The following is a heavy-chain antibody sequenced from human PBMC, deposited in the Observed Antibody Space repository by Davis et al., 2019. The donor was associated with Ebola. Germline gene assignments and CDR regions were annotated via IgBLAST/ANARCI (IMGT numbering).Heavy chain of an antibody. CDR3: TTPGGQDSGYDVFDI. CDR1: GYTFTNYY. J-gene: IGHJ3*02. V-gene: IGHV1-46*01. D-gene: IGHD5-12*01. CDR2: INPNDGRT. Sequence: ASVKVSCKASGYTFTNYYMHWVRQAPGQGLEWMGMINPNDGRTIYAQKFQGRVTVTTDTYTTTVYMDLSSLRSEATALYYCTTPGGQDSGYDVFDIWGQGTMVTVSS.